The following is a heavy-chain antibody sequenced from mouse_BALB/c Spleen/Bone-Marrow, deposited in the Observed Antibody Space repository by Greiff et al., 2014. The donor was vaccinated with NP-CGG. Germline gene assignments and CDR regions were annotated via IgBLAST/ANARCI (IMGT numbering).Heavy chain of an antibody. CDR2: IDPENGDT. D-gene: IGHD2-4*01. CDR3: NARGDYDFDYFDY. Sequence: DVKLQESGAELVRSGASVKLSCTASGFNIKDYYMHWVKQRPEQGLEWIGWIDPENGDTEYAPKFQGKATMTAETSSNTAYLQLSSLTSEDTAVYYCNARGDYDFDYFDYWGQGTTLTVSS. V-gene: IGHV14-4*02. J-gene: IGHJ2*01. CDR1: GFNIKDYY.